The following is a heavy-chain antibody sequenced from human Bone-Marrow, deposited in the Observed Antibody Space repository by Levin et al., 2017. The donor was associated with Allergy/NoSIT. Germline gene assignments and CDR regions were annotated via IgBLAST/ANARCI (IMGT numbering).Heavy chain of an antibody. CDR2: ISRSGGFT. D-gene: IGHD4-17*01. CDR3: AREVGDDPYNWFDP. V-gene: IGHV3-11*06. Sequence: AGGSLRLSCAASGFTFSDYFMSWVRQAPGKGLEWFAYISRSGGFTVYADSLRGRFTISRDNAKNSLFLQMNSLRADDTAVYYCAREVGDDPYNWFDPWGQGTLVTVSS. J-gene: IGHJ5*02. CDR1: GFTFSDYF.